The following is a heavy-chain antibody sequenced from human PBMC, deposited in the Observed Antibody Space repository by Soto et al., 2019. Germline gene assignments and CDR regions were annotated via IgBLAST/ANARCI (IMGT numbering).Heavy chain of an antibody. Sequence: QVQVEQSGAEVQKPGSSVKVSCKVSGGSFSTYALSWVRQAPGQGLEWMGGIIPMFGTSNYAQKFQGRVTITADKATATAYMEMSSLSSDDTSVYFFAIDLTPEGFAGDFDLWGRGTVFTVSS. V-gene: IGHV1-69*06. J-gene: IGHJ2*01. CDR1: GGSFSTYA. CDR2: IIPMFGTS. CDR3: AIDLTPEGFAGDFDL. D-gene: IGHD3-10*01.